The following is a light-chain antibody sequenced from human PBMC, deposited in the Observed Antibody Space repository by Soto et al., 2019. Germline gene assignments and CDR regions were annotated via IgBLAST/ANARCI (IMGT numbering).Light chain of an antibody. V-gene: IGLV1-40*01. CDR3: QSYDSSLSGAYV. Sequence: QSVLTQPPSVSGAPGQRVTISCTGSSSNIGAGYDVHWYQQLPGTAPKLLIYRNSNRPSGVPDRFSGSKSGTSASLAITGLQAEHEADYYCQSYDSSLSGAYVFGTGTKVTVL. J-gene: IGLJ1*01. CDR2: RNS. CDR1: SSNIGAGYD.